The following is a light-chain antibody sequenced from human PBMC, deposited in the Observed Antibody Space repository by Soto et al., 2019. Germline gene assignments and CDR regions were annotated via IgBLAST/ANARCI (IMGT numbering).Light chain of an antibody. CDR2: KAS. Sequence: DIQMTQSPSALSASVGDRVTITCRASQSISSWLAWYQQKPGKAPKLLIYKASSLESGVPSRFSGSGSGTEFTLTSSSLQPDDFATYYCQEYKSYSTFGQGTKLEIK. J-gene: IGKJ2*01. CDR3: QEYKSYST. CDR1: QSISSW. V-gene: IGKV1-5*03.